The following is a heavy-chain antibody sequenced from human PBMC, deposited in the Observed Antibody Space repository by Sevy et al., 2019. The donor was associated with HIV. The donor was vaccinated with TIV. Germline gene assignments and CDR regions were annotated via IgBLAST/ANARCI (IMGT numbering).Heavy chain of an antibody. D-gene: IGHD6-19*01. J-gene: IGHJ3*02. CDR2: ISSVSSYI. CDR3: AREVAVAGRTDAFDI. Sequence: GGSLRLSCAASGFTFSSYSMYWVRQAPGKGLELVSSISSVSSYIYYADSVKGGCTISRDNAKNTQYLQMNSLRAEDTAVYYCAREVAVAGRTDAFDIWGQGTMVTVSS. V-gene: IGHV3-21*01. CDR1: GFTFSSYS.